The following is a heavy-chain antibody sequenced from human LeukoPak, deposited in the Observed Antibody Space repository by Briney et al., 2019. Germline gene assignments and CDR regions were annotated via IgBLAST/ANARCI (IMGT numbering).Heavy chain of an antibody. V-gene: IGHV1-2*02. J-gene: IGHJ4*02. CDR1: GYY. Sequence: GYYXHWVXQAXGXXXEWMGWINPNSGGTNYAQKFQGRVTMTRDTSISTACMELSRLRSDDTAVYYCARDGNYYDSSEGDYWGQGTLVTVSS. CDR3: ARDGNYYDSSEGDY. D-gene: IGHD3-22*01. CDR2: INPNSGGT.